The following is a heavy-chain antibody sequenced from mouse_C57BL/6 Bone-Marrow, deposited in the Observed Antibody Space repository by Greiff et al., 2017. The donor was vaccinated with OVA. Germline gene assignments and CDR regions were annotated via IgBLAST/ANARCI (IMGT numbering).Heavy chain of an antibody. CDR1: GFTFSDYY. CDR3: AIYSYYYAMDY. V-gene: IGHV5-16*01. Sequence: EVKLMESEGGLVQPGSSMKLSCTASGFTFSDYYMAWVRQVPEKGLEWVANINYDGSSTYYLDSLKSRFIISRDNAKNILYLQMSSLKSEDTATYYCAIYSYYYAMDYWGQGTSVTVSS. D-gene: IGHD2-12*01. J-gene: IGHJ4*01. CDR2: INYDGSST.